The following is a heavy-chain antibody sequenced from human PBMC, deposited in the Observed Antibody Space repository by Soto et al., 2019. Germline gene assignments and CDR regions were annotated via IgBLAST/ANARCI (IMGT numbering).Heavy chain of an antibody. J-gene: IGHJ4*02. D-gene: IGHD3-22*01. CDR2: ISSSSSYT. CDR3: ARGYYDSSGTPSFDY. Sequence: GSLRLSCAASGFSLSDYYMGWIRQAPGKGLEWVSYISSSSSYTNYADSVKGRFTISRDNAKNSLYLQMNRLRAEDTAVYYCARGYYDSSGTPSFDYWGQGTLVTVSS. CDR1: GFSLSDYY. V-gene: IGHV3-11*06.